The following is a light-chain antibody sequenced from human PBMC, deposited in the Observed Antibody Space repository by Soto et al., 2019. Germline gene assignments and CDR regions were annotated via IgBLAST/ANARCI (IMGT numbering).Light chain of an antibody. CDR1: QNINYY. CDR3: QQSYSTPYT. J-gene: IGKJ2*01. V-gene: IGKV1-39*01. CDR2: AAA. Sequence: DIQMTQAPSSLSASVGDRVTITCRASQNINYYLNWYQQKPGKAPKVLIYAAASLQGGVPSRFSGSGSGTDFTLTISSLQPEDFATYYCQQSYSTPYTFGQGTKLEIK.